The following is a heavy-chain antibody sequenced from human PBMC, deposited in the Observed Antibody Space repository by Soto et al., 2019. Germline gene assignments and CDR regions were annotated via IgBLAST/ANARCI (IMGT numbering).Heavy chain of an antibody. CDR1: GFTFASYA. Sequence: EVQLVESGGDSAQPGESLRLSCAASGFTFASYAMTWVRQAPGKGLEWVSGSSGSGGSKYYADSVKGRFTISRDNSKNTLDLHLDSLRAEDTAVYYCVIPRVKQVSYAMDVWGQGTTVTVFS. V-gene: IGHV3-23*04. CDR2: SSGSGGSK. D-gene: IGHD2-21*01. CDR3: VIPRVKQVSYAMDV. J-gene: IGHJ6*02.